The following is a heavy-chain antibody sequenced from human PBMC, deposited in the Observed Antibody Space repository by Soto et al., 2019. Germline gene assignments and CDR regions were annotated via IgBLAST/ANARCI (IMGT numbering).Heavy chain of an antibody. V-gene: IGHV4-30-4*01. CDR1: GGSISSDDYY. J-gene: IGHJ4*02. CDR3: ARGPSADKVDY. CDR2: IYNGGNT. Sequence: QVHLQESGPGLVKPSQTLSLTRTVSGGSISSDDYYWSWIRQSTDKGLEWIGHIYNGGNTYSNPSLKSRITISVDTSKTQFSLKLSSVSAADTAVYYCARGPSADKVDYWGQGILVTVSS.